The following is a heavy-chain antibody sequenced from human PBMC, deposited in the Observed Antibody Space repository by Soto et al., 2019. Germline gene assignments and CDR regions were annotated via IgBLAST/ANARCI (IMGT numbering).Heavy chain of an antibody. Sequence: EVQLVDSGGGLVQPGGSLRLSCVASGFDFNRYSMNWVRQAPGKGLEWISYINSGSTSVFYADSVRGRFTISRDNAKNSLYLQMNSLRAEDTAVYYCTSSTSPDADWGQGTLVTVSS. J-gene: IGHJ1*01. D-gene: IGHD2-2*01. CDR1: GFDFNRYS. CDR3: TSSTSPDAD. CDR2: INSGSTSV. V-gene: IGHV3-48*04.